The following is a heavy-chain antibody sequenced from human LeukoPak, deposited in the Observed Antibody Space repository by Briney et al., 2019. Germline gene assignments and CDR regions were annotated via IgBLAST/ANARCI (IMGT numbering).Heavy chain of an antibody. CDR1: GFTFSSYA. V-gene: IGHV3-23*01. CDR2: ISGSGGST. J-gene: IGHJ3*02. CDR3: AKEESLYGDYEGSLDAFDI. Sequence: PGGSLRLSCAASGFTFSSYAMSWVRQAPGKGLEWVSAISGSGGSTYYADSVKGRFTISRDNSKNTLYLQMNSLRAEDTAVYYCAKEESLYGDYEGSLDAFDIWGQGTMVTVSS. D-gene: IGHD4-17*01.